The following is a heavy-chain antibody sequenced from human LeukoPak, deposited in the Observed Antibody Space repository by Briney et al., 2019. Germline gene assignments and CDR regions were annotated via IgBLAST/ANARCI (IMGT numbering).Heavy chain of an antibody. CDR3: ANYYDSSGYDY. J-gene: IGHJ4*02. D-gene: IGHD3-22*01. CDR1: GYTFTSYH. CDR2: IIPIFGTA. Sequence: SVKVSCKASGYTFTSYHINWVRQATGQGLEWMGGIIPIFGTANYAQKFQGRVTITADESTSTAYMELSSLRSEDTAVYYCANYYDSSGYDYWGQGTLVTVSS. V-gene: IGHV1-69*13.